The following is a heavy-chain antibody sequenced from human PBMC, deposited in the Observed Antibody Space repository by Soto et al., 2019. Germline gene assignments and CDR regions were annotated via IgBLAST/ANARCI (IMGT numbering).Heavy chain of an antibody. V-gene: IGHV4-39*01. D-gene: IGHD5-18*01. CDR1: GGSISSSSYY. CDR3: ARRYSYGSLYYYYGMDV. CDR2: IYYSGST. J-gene: IGHJ6*02. Sequence: KPSETLSLTCTVSGGSISSSSYYWGWIRQPPGKGLEWIGSIYYSGSTYYNPSLKSRVTISVDTSKNQFSLKLSSVTAADTAVYYCARRYSYGSLYYYYGMDVWGQGTTVTVSS.